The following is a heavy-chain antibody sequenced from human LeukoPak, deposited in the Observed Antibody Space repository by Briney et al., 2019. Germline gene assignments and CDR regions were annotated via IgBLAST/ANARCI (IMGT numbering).Heavy chain of an antibody. V-gene: IGHV3-21*01. CDR3: ARGPHCSSTSCYVTGAFDV. CDR2: ISSSSSSI. J-gene: IGHJ3*01. CDR1: GFSFSIYS. D-gene: IGHD2-2*01. Sequence: GGSLRLSCAGSGFSFSIYSMNWVRQAPGKGLEWVSSISSSSSSIYYADSLKGRFTISRDNAKDLLYLQMNSLRDEDTAVYYCARGPHCSSTSCYVTGAFDVWGQGTMVTVSS.